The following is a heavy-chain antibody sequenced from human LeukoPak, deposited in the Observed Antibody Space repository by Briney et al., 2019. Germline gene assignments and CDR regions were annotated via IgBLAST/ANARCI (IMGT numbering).Heavy chain of an antibody. Sequence: GASVKVSCKASGYTFTGYYMHWVRQAPGQGLEWMGWINPNSGGTNYAQKFQGRVTMTRDTSISTAYMELSRLTSDDTAVYYCARDQGHDYGDYGFDYWGQGPLVTVSS. V-gene: IGHV1-2*02. D-gene: IGHD4-17*01. CDR2: INPNSGGT. CDR3: ARDQGHDYGDYGFDY. J-gene: IGHJ4*02. CDR1: GYTFTGYY.